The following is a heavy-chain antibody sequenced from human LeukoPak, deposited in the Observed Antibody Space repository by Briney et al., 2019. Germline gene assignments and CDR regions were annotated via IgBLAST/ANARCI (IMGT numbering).Heavy chain of an antibody. CDR3: ARGYAYDFWSGWSTDYMDV. J-gene: IGHJ6*03. CDR2: ISGSGGST. D-gene: IGHD3-3*01. CDR1: GFTFSSYA. V-gene: IGHV3-23*01. Sequence: PGGSLRLSCAASGFTFSSYAMSWVRQAPGKGLEWVSAISGSGGSTYYADSVKGRFTISRDNAKNSLYLQMNSLRAEDTAVYYCARGYAYDFWSGWSTDYMDVWGKGTTVTVSS.